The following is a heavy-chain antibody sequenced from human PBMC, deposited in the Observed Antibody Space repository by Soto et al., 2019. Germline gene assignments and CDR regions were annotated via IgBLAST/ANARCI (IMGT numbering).Heavy chain of an antibody. V-gene: IGHV3-43*01. CDR2: LTWDGGTT. J-gene: IGHJ4*02. CDR1: GFTFDEYS. Sequence: RGSLRLTCVVSGFTFDEYSMYWVRQPPGKGLEWISLLTWDGGTTYYADSVKGRFTISRDSGKSSLFLQMDRLRTEDTALYYCAKVKRKYTSTSAVDFASWGQGTLVTVSS. CDR3: AKVKRKYTSTSAVDFAS. D-gene: IGHD2-2*01.